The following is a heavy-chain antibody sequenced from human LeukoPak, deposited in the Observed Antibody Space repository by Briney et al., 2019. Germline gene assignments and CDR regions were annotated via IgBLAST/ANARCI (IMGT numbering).Heavy chain of an antibody. CDR1: GFTFSSYS. J-gene: IGHJ3*02. V-gene: IGHV3-21*01. D-gene: IGHD6-13*01. CDR2: ISSSSSYI. Sequence: SGGSLRLSCAASGFTFSSYSMNWVRQAPGKGLEWVSSISSSSSYIYYADSVKGRFTISRDNAKNSLYLQMNSLRAEDTAVYYCARGDTGYSSSWYFLGSFDIWGQGTMVTVSS. CDR3: ARGDTGYSSSWYFLGSFDI.